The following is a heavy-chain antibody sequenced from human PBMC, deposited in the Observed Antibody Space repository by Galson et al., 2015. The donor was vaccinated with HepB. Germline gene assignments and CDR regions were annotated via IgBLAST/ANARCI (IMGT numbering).Heavy chain of an antibody. Sequence: PALVKPTQTLMLTFTFSGFSLITRGVGVGWIRQPPGKALEWVAIIYWDDDKRYSPSLKSRLTIAKDTSKNQVVLTMANVDPVDTATYYCAHIIITFGGVIGDDSFDIWGQGTMVTVSS. CDR1: GFSLITRGVG. D-gene: IGHD3-16*02. J-gene: IGHJ3*02. CDR2: IYWDDDK. CDR3: AHIIITFGGVIGDDSFDI. V-gene: IGHV2-5*02.